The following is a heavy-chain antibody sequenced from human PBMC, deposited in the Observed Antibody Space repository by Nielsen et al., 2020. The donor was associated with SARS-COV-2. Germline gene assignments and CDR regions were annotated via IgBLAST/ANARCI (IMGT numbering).Heavy chain of an antibody. D-gene: IGHD3-22*01. CDR1: GGPFRGYF. CDR2: IKHSGST. CDR3: ARGPAYYDGSGFHPAH. J-gene: IGHJ4*02. V-gene: IGHV4-34*01. Sequence: SETLSLTCAVYGGPFRGYFWSWIRQPPGMGLEWIGEIKHSGSTNYNSSLKSRVAISIDTSNNQFFLQLSSVTAADTAVYYCARGPAYYDGSGFHPAHWGQGTLVTVSS.